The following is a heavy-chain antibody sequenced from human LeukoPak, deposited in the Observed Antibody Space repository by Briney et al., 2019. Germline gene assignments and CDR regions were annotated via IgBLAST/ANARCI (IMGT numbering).Heavy chain of an antibody. V-gene: IGHV4-34*01. J-gene: IGHJ6*03. Sequence: SETLSLTCAVYGGSFSGYYWSWIRQPPGKGLEWIGEINHSGSTNYNPSLKSRVTISVDTSKNQLSLKLSSVTAADTAVYYCARGRSVRGFRELLPYYYYYYYMDVWGKGTTVTVSS. CDR1: GGSFSGYY. CDR2: INHSGST. CDR3: ARGRSVRGFRELLPYYYYYYYMDV. D-gene: IGHD3-10*01.